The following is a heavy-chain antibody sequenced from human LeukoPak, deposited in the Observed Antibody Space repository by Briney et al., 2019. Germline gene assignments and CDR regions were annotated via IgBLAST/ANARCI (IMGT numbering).Heavy chain of an antibody. D-gene: IGHD3-22*01. CDR3: ASDLHYYDSSGYYSKGFDY. CDR2: TYYRSKWYN. J-gene: IGHJ4*02. V-gene: IGHV6-1*01. Sequence: SQTLSLTCAISGDSVSSNSAAWNWIRQSPSRGLEWLGRTYYRSKWYNDYAVSVKSRITINPDTSKNQFSLQLNSVTPEDTAVYYCASDLHYYDSSGYYSKGFDYWGQGTLVTVSS. CDR1: GDSVSSNSAA.